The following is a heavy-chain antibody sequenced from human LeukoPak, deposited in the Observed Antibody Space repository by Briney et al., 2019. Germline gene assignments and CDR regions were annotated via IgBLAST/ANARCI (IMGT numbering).Heavy chain of an antibody. CDR1: GFTFDDYA. V-gene: IGHV3-9*01. D-gene: IGHD3-9*01. Sequence: GRSLRLSCAAPGFTFDDYAMHWVRQAPGKGLEWVSGISWNSGSIGYADSVKGRFTISRDNAKNSLYLQMNSLRAEDTALYYCAKSDYDILTGYCFDYWGQGTLVTVSS. CDR3: AKSDYDILTGYCFDY. CDR2: ISWNSGSI. J-gene: IGHJ4*02.